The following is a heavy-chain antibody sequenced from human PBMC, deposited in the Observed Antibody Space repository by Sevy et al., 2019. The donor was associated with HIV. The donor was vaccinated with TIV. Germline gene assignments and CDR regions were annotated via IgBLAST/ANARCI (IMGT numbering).Heavy chain of an antibody. CDR2: IFPIFGTA. CDR3: ASGLAVSVDF. V-gene: IGHV1-69*13. Sequence: SVKVSCKASGGTFSSSAISWVRQAPGQGLEWMGEIFPIFGTAKYAQKFQGRVTISADESTSTAYMELSSLRSEDTAVYFCASGLAVSVDFWGQGTLVTVSS. CDR1: GGTFSSSA. J-gene: IGHJ4*02. D-gene: IGHD6-19*01.